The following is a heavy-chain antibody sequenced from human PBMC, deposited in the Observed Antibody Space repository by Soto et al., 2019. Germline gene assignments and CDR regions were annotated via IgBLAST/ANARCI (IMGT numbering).Heavy chain of an antibody. Sequence: QVQLVQSGAEVKKPGSSVKFSCKASGGTFSSYAISWVRQAPGQGLEWMGGIIPIFGTANYAQKFQGRVTIIADESTSTAYMELSSLRSEDTAVYYCARDRYSGYDLDGWGQGTLVTVSS. D-gene: IGHD5-12*01. V-gene: IGHV1-69*01. J-gene: IGHJ4*02. CDR1: GGTFSSYA. CDR3: ARDRYSGYDLDG. CDR2: IIPIFGTA.